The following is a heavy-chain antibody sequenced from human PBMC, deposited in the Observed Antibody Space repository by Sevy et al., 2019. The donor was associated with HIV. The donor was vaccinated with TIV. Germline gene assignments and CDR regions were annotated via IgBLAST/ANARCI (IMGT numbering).Heavy chain of an antibody. CDR2: ILHSGST. J-gene: IGHJ4*02. CDR1: GGSIKKSTF. D-gene: IGHD6-25*01. Sequence: SETLSLTCAVSGGSIKKSTFWSWVRQPPGKGLEWIGEILHSGSTNYNPSLKSRVTISVDKSKNHISLNLTSATAADTAVYYCATSGFDYWGQGILVTVSS. V-gene: IGHV4-4*02. CDR3: ATSGFDY.